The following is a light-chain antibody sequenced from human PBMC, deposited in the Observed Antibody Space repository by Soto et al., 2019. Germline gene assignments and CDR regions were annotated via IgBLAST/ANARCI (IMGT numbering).Light chain of an antibody. CDR2: AAS. V-gene: IGKV1-39*01. CDR1: QSISSY. CDR3: QQSYSSVRT. Sequence: DIQMTQSPSSLSASVGDRVTITFRASQSISSYLNWYQQKPGKAPKLLIYAASSLQSGVPSRFSGSGSGTDFTLTISSLQPEDFATYYCQQSYSSVRTFGQGTKVDIK. J-gene: IGKJ1*01.